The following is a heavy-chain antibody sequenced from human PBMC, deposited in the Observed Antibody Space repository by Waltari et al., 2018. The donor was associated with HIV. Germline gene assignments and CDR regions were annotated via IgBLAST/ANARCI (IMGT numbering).Heavy chain of an antibody. J-gene: IGHJ4*02. D-gene: IGHD1-26*01. CDR1: GFTFDDYA. Sequence: EVQLVESGGGLVQPGRSLRLSCAASGFTFDDYAMHWVRQAPGKGLVVVLGISWHSGSIGYAASVTGRFTISRDTAMKSLYRQMNSLRAEDTALYYCAKEAGIIVWSQRTLVTVSS. V-gene: IGHV3-9*01. CDR3: AKEAGIIV. CDR2: ISWHSGSI.